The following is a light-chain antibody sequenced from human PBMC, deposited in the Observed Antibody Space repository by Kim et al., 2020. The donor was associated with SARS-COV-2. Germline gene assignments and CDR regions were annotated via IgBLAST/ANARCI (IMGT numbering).Light chain of an antibody. V-gene: IGLV2-14*03. Sequence: QSALTQPASVSGSPGQSITISCSGTSSDVGGYDYVSWYQQHPGKVPKLILFDVSNRPSGVSSRFSGSKSDNTASLTISGLQTEDEADYFCSSYTSTTTLVFGGGTQLTVL. CDR1: SSDVGGYDY. CDR3: SSYTSTTTLV. CDR2: DVS. J-gene: IGLJ3*02.